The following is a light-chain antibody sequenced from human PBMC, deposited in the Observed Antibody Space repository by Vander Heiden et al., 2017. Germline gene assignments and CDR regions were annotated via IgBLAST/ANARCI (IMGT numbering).Light chain of an antibody. CDR1: SSHIGSNT. Sequence: QSVLTQPPSASGTPGQRVTISCSGSSSHIGSNTVNWYQQLPGTAPKLLIYSNNQRPSGVPDRFSGSKSGTSASLEISGLQSEDEADYYGAEWDDSLNGPVFGGGTKLTVL. CDR2: SNN. J-gene: IGLJ2*01. CDR3: AEWDDSLNGPV. V-gene: IGLV1-44*01.